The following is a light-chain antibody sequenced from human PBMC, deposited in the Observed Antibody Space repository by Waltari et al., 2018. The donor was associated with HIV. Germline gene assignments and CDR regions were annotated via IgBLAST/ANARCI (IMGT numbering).Light chain of an antibody. Sequence: QSALTQPRSVSGSPGQSVTISCTGPSSDAGGYNYVSWYQQHPGKAPKVMIYDVSKRPSGVPDRFSGSKSGNTASLTISGLQAEDEADYYCCSYAGSYTWVFGGGTKMTVL. CDR3: CSYAGSYTWV. V-gene: IGLV2-11*01. CDR2: DVS. J-gene: IGLJ3*02. CDR1: SSDAGGYNY.